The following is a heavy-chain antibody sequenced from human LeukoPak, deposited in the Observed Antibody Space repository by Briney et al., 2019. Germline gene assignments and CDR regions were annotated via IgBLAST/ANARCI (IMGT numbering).Heavy chain of an antibody. CDR2: ISAYNGDT. J-gene: IGHJ4*02. V-gene: IGHV1-18*01. CDR1: GYTFNIYG. Sequence: GAPVKVPCKASGYTFNIYGISWARQAPGQGLEWMGWISAYNGDTHYAQRFQGRVTLTIDTSTSTAYMELTNLRSDDTAIYYCARDPSNTSGWYIYFDYWGQGTLVTVSS. CDR3: ARDPSNTSGWYIYFDY. D-gene: IGHD6-19*01.